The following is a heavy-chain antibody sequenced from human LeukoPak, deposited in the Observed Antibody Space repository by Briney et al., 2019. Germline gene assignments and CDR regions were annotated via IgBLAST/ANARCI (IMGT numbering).Heavy chain of an antibody. D-gene: IGHD1-26*01. CDR2: ISAYNGNT. CDR3: ARAVGGSYSKGGFDY. J-gene: IGHJ4*02. CDR1: GYTFTSYG. V-gene: IGHV1-18*01. Sequence: ASVKISCKASGYTFTSYGISWVRQAPGQGLEWMGWISAYNGNTKYVQKLQGRVTMTTDTSTSTAYMELRSLRSDDTAVYYCARAVGGSYSKGGFDYWGQGTLVTVSS.